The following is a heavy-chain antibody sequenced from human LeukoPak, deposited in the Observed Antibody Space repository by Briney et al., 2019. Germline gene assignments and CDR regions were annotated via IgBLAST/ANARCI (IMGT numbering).Heavy chain of an antibody. Sequence: GSLRLSCAASGFTFSSYWMSWVRQAPGKGLEWVANIKQDGSEKYYVDSVKGRFTISRDNAKNSLYLQMDSLRAEDTALYYCARVRSGSLYYYYMDVWGKGTTVTVSS. CDR2: IKQDGSEK. J-gene: IGHJ6*03. CDR1: GFTFSSYW. D-gene: IGHD3-10*01. V-gene: IGHV3-7*03. CDR3: ARVRSGSLYYYYMDV.